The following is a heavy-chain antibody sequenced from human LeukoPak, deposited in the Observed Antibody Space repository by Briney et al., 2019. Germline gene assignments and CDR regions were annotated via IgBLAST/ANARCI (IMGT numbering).Heavy chain of an antibody. CDR2: SAHDEVGK. V-gene: IGHV3-30*03. J-gene: IGHJ6*02. Sequence: GRSLRLSCVGSGFTFSDYAIHWVRQAPGKGLEWVAVSAHDEVGKQFADSVKRRFTLSRDNSRDSVHLQMNRLRAEDTAVYHCARTLRDLEWLTGELDVWGQGTAVTVSS. CDR1: GFTFSDYA. CDR3: ARTLRDLEWLTGELDV. D-gene: IGHD3-3*01.